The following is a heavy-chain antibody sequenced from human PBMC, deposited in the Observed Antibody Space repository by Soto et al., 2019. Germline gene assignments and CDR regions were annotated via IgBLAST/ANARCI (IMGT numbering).Heavy chain of an antibody. V-gene: IGHV1-2*02. D-gene: IGHD3-22*01. Sequence: ASVKVSCKASGYTFTGYYMHWVRQAPGQGREWMGWINPNSGGTNYAQKFQGRVTMTRDTSISTAYMELSRLRSDDTAVYYCARATMIVAHFQHWGQGXRVTVPS. CDR2: INPNSGGT. J-gene: IGHJ1*01. CDR3: ARATMIVAHFQH. CDR1: GYTFTGYY.